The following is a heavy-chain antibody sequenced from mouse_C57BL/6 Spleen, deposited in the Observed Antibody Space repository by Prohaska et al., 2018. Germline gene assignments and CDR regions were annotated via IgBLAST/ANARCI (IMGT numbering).Heavy chain of an antibody. D-gene: IGHD2-10*02. Sequence: GYTFTDYNMHWVKQSHGKSLEWIGYINPNNGGTSYNQKFKGKATLTVNKSSSTAYMELRSLTSEDSAVYYCARERYGNYRYYFDYWGKGTTLTVSS. CDR1: GYTFTDYN. CDR2: INPNNGGT. J-gene: IGHJ2*01. V-gene: IGHV1-22*01. CDR3: ARERYGNYRYYFDY.